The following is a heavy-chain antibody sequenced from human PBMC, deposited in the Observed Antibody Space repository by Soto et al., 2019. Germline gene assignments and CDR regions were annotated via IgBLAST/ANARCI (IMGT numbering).Heavy chain of an antibody. CDR1: GFTFSSYA. CDR2: ISYDGSNK. D-gene: IGHD2-21*02. CDR3: ARDPSHIVVVTAILAY. Sequence: QVQLVESGGGVVQPGRSLRLSCAASGFTFSSYAMHWVRQAPGKGLEWVAVISYDGSNKYYADSVKGRFTISRDNSKNTLYLQMNSLRAEDTAVYYCARDPSHIVVVTAILAYWGQGTLVTVSS. J-gene: IGHJ4*02. V-gene: IGHV3-30-3*01.